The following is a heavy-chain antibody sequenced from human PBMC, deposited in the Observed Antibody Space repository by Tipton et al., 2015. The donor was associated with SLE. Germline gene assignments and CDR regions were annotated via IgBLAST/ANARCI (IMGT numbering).Heavy chain of an antibody. V-gene: IGHV3-15*05. CDR2: IKSKTDGGTI. J-gene: IGHJ6*02. D-gene: IGHD1-26*01. CDR1: GFTFNKAW. Sequence: SLRLSCAASGFTFNKAWLSWVRQAPGKGLEWVSRIKSKTDGGTIDYAAPVKGRFTISRDNAKNSLYLQMSSLRAEDTALYYCAKDGGFSGSYYDYYGMDVWGQGTTVTVSS. CDR3: AKDGGFSGSYYDYYGMDV.